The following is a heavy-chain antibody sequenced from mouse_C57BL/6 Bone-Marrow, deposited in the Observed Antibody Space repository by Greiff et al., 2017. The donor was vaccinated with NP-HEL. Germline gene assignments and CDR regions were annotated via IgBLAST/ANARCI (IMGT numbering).Heavy chain of an antibody. CDR1: GFSLTSYG. Sequence: VQLQESGPGLVQPSQSLSITCTVSGFSLTSYGVHWVRQSPGKGLEWLGVIWSGGSTDNNAALITRLSISKDTSKSQFIFKMNRLQAVYSAIYSFARSGYDPFDYWGQGTTLTVSS. CDR2: IWSGGST. J-gene: IGHJ2*01. D-gene: IGHD2-3*01. CDR3: ARSGYDPFDY. V-gene: IGHV2-2*01.